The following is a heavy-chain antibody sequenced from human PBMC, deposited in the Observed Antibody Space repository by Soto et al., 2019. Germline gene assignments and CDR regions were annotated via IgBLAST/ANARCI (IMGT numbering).Heavy chain of an antibody. CDR3: VCSYDSSGYRDY. CDR1: GFSLSTSGVG. D-gene: IGHD3-22*01. Sequence: TQVNPTQTLKLTCTFSGFSLSTSGVGVCWIRQPPGKALECLALIYWDDDKRYSPSLKSRLTITKDTSKNQVVLTMTNMEPVDTATYYCVCSYDSSGYRDYWGQGTLVTASS. CDR2: IYWDDDK. J-gene: IGHJ4*02. V-gene: IGHV2-5*02.